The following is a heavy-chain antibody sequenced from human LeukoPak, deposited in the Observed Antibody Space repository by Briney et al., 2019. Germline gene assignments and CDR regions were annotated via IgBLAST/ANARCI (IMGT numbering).Heavy chain of an antibody. CDR3: AKDVPAAYFDY. J-gene: IGHJ4*02. V-gene: IGHV3-30*02. D-gene: IGHD2-2*01. CDR2: TRSDGSTK. CDR1: GLTFSSYG. Sequence: GGSLRLSCAASGLTFSSYGMHWVRQAPDKGLEWVAFTRSDGSTKYYADSVKGRFTISRDNSKNTLYLQMNSLRAEDTAVYYCAKDVPAAYFDYWGQGTLVTVSS.